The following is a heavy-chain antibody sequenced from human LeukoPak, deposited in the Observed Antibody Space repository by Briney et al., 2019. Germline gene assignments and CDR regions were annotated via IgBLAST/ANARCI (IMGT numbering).Heavy chain of an antibody. V-gene: IGHV3-9*03. J-gene: IGHJ3*02. CDR2: ISWNSGSI. CDR1: GFTFDDYA. D-gene: IGHD2/OR15-2a*01. Sequence: GGSLRLSCAASGFTFDDYAMHWVRQAPGKGLEWVSGISWNSGSIGYADSVKGRFTISRDNAKNSLYLQMNSLRAEDMALYYCAKGENSLVFLGAFDMWGQGTMVTVSS. CDR3: AKGENSLVFLGAFDM.